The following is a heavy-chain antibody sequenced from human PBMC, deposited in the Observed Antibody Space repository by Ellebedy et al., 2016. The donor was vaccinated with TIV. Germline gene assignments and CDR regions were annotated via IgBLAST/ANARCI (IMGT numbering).Heavy chain of an antibody. V-gene: IGHV3-7*01. CDR3: ARGHVDVVPTTYFDF. D-gene: IGHD5-12*01. J-gene: IGHJ4*02. CDR2: TKQDGSEK. CDR1: GFTFSTYW. Sequence: GESLKISCAASGFTFSTYWMGWVRQAAGKGLEWVANTKQDGSEKYYVDSVMGRFTISRDNAKNSLYLQMNSLRAEDTAVYYCARGHVDVVPTTYFDFWGQGTLVTVSS.